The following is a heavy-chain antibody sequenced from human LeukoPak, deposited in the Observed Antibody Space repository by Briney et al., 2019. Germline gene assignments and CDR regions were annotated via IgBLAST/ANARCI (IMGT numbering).Heavy chain of an antibody. CDR3: ARGDCSSTSCYEGGIYFDY. D-gene: IGHD2-2*01. CDR2: IYYSGST. V-gene: IGHV4-59*01. CDR1: GGSISSYY. J-gene: IGHJ4*02. Sequence: PSETLSLTCTVSGGSISSYYWSWIRQPPGKGLEWIGYIYYSGSTNYNPSLKSRVTISVDTSKNQFSLKLSSVTAADTAVYYCARGDCSSTSCYEGGIYFDYWGQGTLVTVSS.